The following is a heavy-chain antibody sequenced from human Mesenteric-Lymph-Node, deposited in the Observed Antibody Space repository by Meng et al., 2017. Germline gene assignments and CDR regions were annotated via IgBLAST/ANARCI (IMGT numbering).Heavy chain of an antibody. J-gene: IGHJ5*02. V-gene: IGHV1-3*01. CDR3: ARCIAVAGNWFDP. Sequence: QVHLVQAGAEVKKPGASVTGSCKASGYTFTTYAIHWVRQAPGQRLEWMGWINAGNGNTRYSQKFQGRVSITRDTSASTAYMELSSLRSEDTAVYYCARCIAVAGNWFDPWGQGTLVTVSS. CDR2: INAGNGNT. D-gene: IGHD6-19*01. CDR1: GYTFTTYA.